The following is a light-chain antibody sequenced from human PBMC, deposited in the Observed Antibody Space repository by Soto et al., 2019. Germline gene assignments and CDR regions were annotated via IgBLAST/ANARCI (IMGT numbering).Light chain of an antibody. Sequence: QAVVTQEPSLTVSPGGTVTLTRGSSTGAVTSGHYPYWFQQKPGQAPRTLIYDTSNKHSWTPARFSGSLLGGKAALTLSGAQPEDEAEYYCSRSYSGARVVFGGGTKLTVL. J-gene: IGLJ2*01. CDR3: SRSYSGARVV. V-gene: IGLV7-46*01. CDR2: DTS. CDR1: TGAVTSGHY.